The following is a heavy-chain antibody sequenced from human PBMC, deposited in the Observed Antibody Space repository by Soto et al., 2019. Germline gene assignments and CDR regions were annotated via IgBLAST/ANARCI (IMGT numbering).Heavy chain of an antibody. CDR1: VGSISSYY. V-gene: IGHV4-59*01. CDR2: IYYSGST. CDR3: AAHKYDFWSGYYNWFDP. Sequence: PSETLSLTCTVSVGSISSYYWSWIRQPPGKGLEWIGYIYYSGSTNYNPSLKSRVTISVDTSKNQFSLKLSSVTAADTAVYYCAAHKYDFWSGYYNWFDPWGQGTLVTVSS. J-gene: IGHJ5*02. D-gene: IGHD3-3*01.